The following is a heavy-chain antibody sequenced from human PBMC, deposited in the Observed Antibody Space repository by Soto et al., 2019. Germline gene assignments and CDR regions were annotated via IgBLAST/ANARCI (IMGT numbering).Heavy chain of an antibody. D-gene: IGHD6-6*01. Sequence: SETLSLTCTVSGGSISSYYWSWIRQPPGKGLEWIGYIYYSGSTNYNPSLKSRVTISVDTSKNQFSLKLSSVTAADTAVYYCARGDSSSSGWFDPWGQGTLVTVSS. CDR2: IYYSGST. CDR3: ARGDSSSSGWFDP. J-gene: IGHJ5*02. CDR1: GGSISSYY. V-gene: IGHV4-59*01.